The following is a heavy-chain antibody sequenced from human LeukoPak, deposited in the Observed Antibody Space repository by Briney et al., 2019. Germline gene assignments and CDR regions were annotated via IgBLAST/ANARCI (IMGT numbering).Heavy chain of an antibody. D-gene: IGHD3-16*01. CDR1: RYTFTTYG. CDR2: ISAYNGNT. V-gene: IGHV1-18*04. J-gene: IGHJ3*02. Sequence: SPTPSRYTFTTYGITSVPQTPGPPLEWMGWISAYNGNTNYAQKLQGRVTITTDTSTSTAHRELRSLRSDDTAVYYCATDSWGAFDIWGQGTMVTVSS. CDR3: ATDSWGAFDI.